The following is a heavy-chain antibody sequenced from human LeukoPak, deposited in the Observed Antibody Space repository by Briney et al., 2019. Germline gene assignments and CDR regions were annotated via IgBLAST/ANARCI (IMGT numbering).Heavy chain of an antibody. J-gene: IGHJ3*02. CDR1: GGSISSSSHY. CDR2: ISYSGST. D-gene: IGHD3/OR15-3a*01. Sequence: PSETLSLTCSVSGGSISSSSHYWGWIRQPPGKGLEWIGSISYSGSTYYNPSLKSRVTISVDTSKNQFSLRLSSVTAADTAVYYCGRDGLVWAFDIWGQGTTVTVSS. V-gene: IGHV4-39*07. CDR3: GRDGLVWAFDI.